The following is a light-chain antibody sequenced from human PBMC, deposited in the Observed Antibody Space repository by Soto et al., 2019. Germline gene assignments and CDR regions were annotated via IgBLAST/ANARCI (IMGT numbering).Light chain of an antibody. V-gene: IGKV3-20*01. CDR2: GAS. CDR3: QQYGGSPQT. Sequence: ESVLTQSPGTLALYPSERTTLSCRASQRVSKYLAWYQQKPGQAPRLLIYGASSRATGIPDSFSGCGSGTDFFLTFCSLEPEDFAVYYCQQYGGSPQTFGQGTKVDIK. CDR1: QRVSKY. J-gene: IGKJ1*01.